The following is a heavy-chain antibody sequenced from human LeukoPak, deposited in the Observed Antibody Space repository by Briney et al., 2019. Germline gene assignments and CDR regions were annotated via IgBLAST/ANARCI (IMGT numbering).Heavy chain of an antibody. J-gene: IGHJ6*03. Sequence: SVKVSCKASGGTFSSYAISWVRQAPGQGLEWMGGIIPIFGTANYAQKFQGRVTITADESTSTAYMELSSLRSKDTAVYYCGTELLEWYYYLDVWGKGTTVTVSS. V-gene: IGHV1-69*01. CDR3: GTELLEWYYYLDV. CDR2: IIPIFGTA. D-gene: IGHD4-23*01. CDR1: GGTFSSYA.